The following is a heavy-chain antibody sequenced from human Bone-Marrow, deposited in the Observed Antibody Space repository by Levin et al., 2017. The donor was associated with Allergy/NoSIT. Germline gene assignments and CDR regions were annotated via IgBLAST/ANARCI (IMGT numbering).Heavy chain of an antibody. CDR2: IYYSGST. CDR1: GGSVSSGSYY. Sequence: SETLSLTCTVSGGSVSSGSYYWSWIRQPPGKGLEWIGYIYYSGSTNYNPSLKSRVTISVDTSKNQFSLKLSSVTAADTAVYYCARDRGAYCGGDCYSGYFDLWGRGTLVTVSS. V-gene: IGHV4-61*01. D-gene: IGHD2-21*02. CDR3: ARDRGAYCGGDCYSGYFDL. J-gene: IGHJ2*01.